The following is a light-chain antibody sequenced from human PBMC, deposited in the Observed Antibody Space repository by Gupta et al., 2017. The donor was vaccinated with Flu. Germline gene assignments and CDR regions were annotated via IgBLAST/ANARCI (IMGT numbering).Light chain of an antibody. CDR2: DAS. V-gene: IGKV1-39*01. CDR1: QSISSN. Sequence: PSSLSASVGDRVTITCRASQSISSNLNWYQHKTGKAPNLLIFDASDLQSGVPSRFSGSGSGTDFTLTISSLQAEDFATYYCQQSYSTPFTFGPGTKVDI. CDR3: QQSYSTPFT. J-gene: IGKJ3*01.